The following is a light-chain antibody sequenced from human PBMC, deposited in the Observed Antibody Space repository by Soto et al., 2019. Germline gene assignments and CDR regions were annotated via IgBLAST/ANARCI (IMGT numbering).Light chain of an antibody. CDR1: NSDIGAYDY. Sequence: QSVLTQPASVSGSPGQSITISCSGTNSDIGAYDYVSWYQQHPGKPPKLIIYNVNNRPSGVSFRFSGSKSANTASPTISGLQTEDEADYYCLSHTTRRIYVFGPGTKLTVL. V-gene: IGLV2-14*03. CDR2: NVN. J-gene: IGLJ1*01. CDR3: LSHTTRRIYV.